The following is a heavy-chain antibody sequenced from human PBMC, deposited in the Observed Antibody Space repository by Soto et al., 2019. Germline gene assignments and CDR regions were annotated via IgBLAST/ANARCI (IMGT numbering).Heavy chain of an antibody. CDR3: ARGVTAMVRAYWYFDL. Sequence: QVQLQQWGAGLLKPSETLSLTCAVYGGSFSGYYWSWIRQPPGKGLEWIGEINHSGSTNYNPSLKSRVTISVDTSKHQFSLKLSSVTAADTAVYYCARGVTAMVRAYWYFDLWGRGTLVTVSS. CDR1: GGSFSGYY. J-gene: IGHJ2*01. D-gene: IGHD5-18*01. V-gene: IGHV4-34*01. CDR2: INHSGST.